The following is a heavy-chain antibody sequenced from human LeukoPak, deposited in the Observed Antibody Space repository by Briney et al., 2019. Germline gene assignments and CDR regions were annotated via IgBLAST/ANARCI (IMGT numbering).Heavy chain of an antibody. CDR2: INHSGST. J-gene: IGHJ4*02. Sequence: SETLSLTCAVYGGSFSGYYWSWIRQPPGKGLEWIGEINHSGSTNYNPSLKSRVTISVDTSKNQFSLKPSSVTAADTAVYYCARGRPGTSAPYYYDSSGYSYFDYWGQGTLVTVSS. V-gene: IGHV4-34*01. CDR3: ARGRPGTSAPYYYDSSGYSYFDY. CDR1: GGSFSGYY. D-gene: IGHD3-22*01.